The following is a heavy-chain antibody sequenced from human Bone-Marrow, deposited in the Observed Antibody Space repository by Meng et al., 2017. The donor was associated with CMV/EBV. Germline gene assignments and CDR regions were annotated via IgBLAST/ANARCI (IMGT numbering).Heavy chain of an antibody. CDR2: INSDGSST. V-gene: IGHV3-74*01. D-gene: IGHD6-13*01. J-gene: IGHJ6*02. CDR1: GFTFSSYG. CDR3: ARVSSSWYYYYGMDV. Sequence: GESLKISCAASGFTFSSYGMHWVRQAPGKGLVWVSRINSDGSSTSYADSVKGRFTISRDNAKNTLYLQMNSLRAEDTAVYYCARVSSSWYYYYGMDVWGQGTTVTVSS.